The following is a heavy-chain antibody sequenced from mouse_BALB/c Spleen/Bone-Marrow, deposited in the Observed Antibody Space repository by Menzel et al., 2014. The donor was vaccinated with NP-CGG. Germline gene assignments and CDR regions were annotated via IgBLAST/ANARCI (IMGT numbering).Heavy chain of an antibody. CDR1: GFTFSSYD. J-gene: IGHJ1*01. CDR3: ARRALDYWYFDV. CDR2: INTGGSYT. V-gene: IGHV5-9-3*01. Sequence: EVQLVESGGGLVKPGGSLKLSCAASGFTFSSYDMSWVRQTPEERLEWVAIINTGGSYTYYSDSVKGRFTISRDNAKNTLYLQMISLRSEDTAMYYCARRALDYWYFDVWGAGTTVTVSS.